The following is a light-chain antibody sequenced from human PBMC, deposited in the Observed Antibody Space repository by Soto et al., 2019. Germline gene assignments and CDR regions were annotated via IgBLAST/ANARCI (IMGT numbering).Light chain of an antibody. CDR2: DVT. V-gene: IGLV2-11*01. Sequence: QSALTQPRSVSGSPGQSVTISCTGTSSDVGGYNSVSWYQHHPGKAPKLMIYDVTKRPSGVPDRFSGSKSGNTASLTISGLQAEDEADYYCCSYAGSRVVFGGGTQLT. CDR3: CSYAGSRVV. CDR1: SSDVGGYNS. J-gene: IGLJ2*01.